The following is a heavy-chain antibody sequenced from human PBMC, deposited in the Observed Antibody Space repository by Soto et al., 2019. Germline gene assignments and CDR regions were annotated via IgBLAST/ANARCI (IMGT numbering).Heavy chain of an antibody. J-gene: IGHJ6*02. V-gene: IGHV3-49*03. Sequence: GGSLRLSCTASGFTFGDYAMSWFRQAPGKGLEWVGFIRSKAYGGTTEYAASVKGRFTISRDDSKSIAYLQMNSLKTEDTAVYYCTRDAIVVVPAAIGYYYGMDVWGQGTTVTVSS. CDR3: TRDAIVVVPAAIGYYYGMDV. CDR2: IRSKAYGGTT. CDR1: GFTFGDYA. D-gene: IGHD2-2*01.